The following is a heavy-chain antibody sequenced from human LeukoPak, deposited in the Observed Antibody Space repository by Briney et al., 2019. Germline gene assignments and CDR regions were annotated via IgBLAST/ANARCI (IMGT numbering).Heavy chain of an antibody. CDR1: GASIPSSTYY. D-gene: IGHD2-8*01. CDR2: IFYGGNT. CDR3: AKMGPHYMDV. V-gene: IGHV4-39*07. Sequence: PSETLSLTCTVSGASIPSSTYYWGWIRQPPGKGLEWIGNIFYGGNTFHNPSLKSRITISVDTSKNQFSLQLKSVTAADTAVYFCAKMGPHYMDVWGKGTTVTVSS. J-gene: IGHJ6*03.